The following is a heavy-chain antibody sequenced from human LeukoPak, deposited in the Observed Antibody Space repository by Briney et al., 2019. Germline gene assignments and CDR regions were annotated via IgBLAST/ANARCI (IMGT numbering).Heavy chain of an antibody. CDR1: GGSISSYY. V-gene: IGHV4-4*07. CDR2: IYISGST. Sequence: SETLSLTCTVSGGSISSYYWSWIRQPAGKALEWIGRIYISGSTNYNPSLKGRVTMSVDTSKNQFSLKLSSLTAADTAVYYCARGATHRDGYNWEYWGQGTLVTVSS. J-gene: IGHJ4*02. CDR3: ARGATHRDGYNWEY. D-gene: IGHD5-24*01.